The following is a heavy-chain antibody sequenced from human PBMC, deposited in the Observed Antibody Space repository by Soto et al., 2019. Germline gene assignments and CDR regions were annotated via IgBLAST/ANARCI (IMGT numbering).Heavy chain of an antibody. CDR2: ISPISGIA. CDR1: GGTFSSYT. CDR3: ARSITGTTRYYYYGMDV. Sequence: GASVKVSCKASGGTFSSYTISWVRQAPGQGLEWMGRISPISGIANYAQKFQGRVTMTTDKSTSTAYMELRSLRSDDTAVYYCARSITGTTRYYYYGMDVWGQGTTVTVSS. J-gene: IGHJ6*02. D-gene: IGHD1-7*01. V-gene: IGHV1-69*02.